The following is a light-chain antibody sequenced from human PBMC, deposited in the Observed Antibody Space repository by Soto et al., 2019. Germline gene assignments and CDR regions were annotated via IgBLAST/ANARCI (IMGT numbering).Light chain of an antibody. J-gene: IGKJ1*01. CDR2: GAC. V-gene: IGKV3-20*01. CDR3: QQYGSSRT. CDR1: QSVSSSY. Sequence: ELVLTQSPGTLSLSPGLRATLSCRSSQSVSSSYLAWYQQKPGQALRLLIYGACSRATGIPDRFSGSGSGTDFTLTISRLEPEDFAVYYCQQYGSSRTFGQGTKVDIK.